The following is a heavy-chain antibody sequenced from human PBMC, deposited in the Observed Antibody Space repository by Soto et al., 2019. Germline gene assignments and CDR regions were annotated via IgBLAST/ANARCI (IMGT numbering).Heavy chain of an antibody. CDR2: IYYSGST. Sequence: PSETLSLTCTVSGGSISSYYWSWIRQPPGKGLEWIGYIYYSGSTNYNPSLKSRVTISVDTSKNQFSLKLSSVTAADTAVYYCARAPSLTYSSSSRFDYWGQGTLVTVSS. CDR3: ARAPSLTYSSSSRFDY. V-gene: IGHV4-59*01. D-gene: IGHD6-6*01. CDR1: GGSISSYY. J-gene: IGHJ4*02.